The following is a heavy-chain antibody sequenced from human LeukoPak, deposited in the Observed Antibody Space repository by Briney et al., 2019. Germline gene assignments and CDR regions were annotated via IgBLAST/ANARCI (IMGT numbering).Heavy chain of an antibody. D-gene: IGHD2-21*02. CDR2: INHSGST. Sequence: PSESLSLTCAVYGGSFSGYYWSWIRQPPRKGLEWIGEINHSGSTNYNPSLKSRVTISVDTSKNQFSLKLSSVTAADTAVYYCATQVMVTSPSFDYWGQGTLVTVSS. V-gene: IGHV4-34*01. CDR1: GGSFSGYY. CDR3: ATQVMVTSPSFDY. J-gene: IGHJ4*02.